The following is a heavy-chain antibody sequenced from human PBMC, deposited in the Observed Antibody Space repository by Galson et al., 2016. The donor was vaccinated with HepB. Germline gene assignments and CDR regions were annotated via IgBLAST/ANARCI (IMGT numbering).Heavy chain of an antibody. D-gene: IGHD6-19*01. Sequence: SVKVSCKASGYTFTTYGLIWVRQAPGQGLEWMGWINAYNGNTNYAQNFQGRVTMTTDTSTSTAYMELRGLRSDDTAVYYCARDLSGGWSVSGGFWGQGTLVTVSS. CDR2: INAYNGNT. CDR1: GYTFTTYG. J-gene: IGHJ4*02. CDR3: ARDLSGGWSVSGGF. V-gene: IGHV1-18*01.